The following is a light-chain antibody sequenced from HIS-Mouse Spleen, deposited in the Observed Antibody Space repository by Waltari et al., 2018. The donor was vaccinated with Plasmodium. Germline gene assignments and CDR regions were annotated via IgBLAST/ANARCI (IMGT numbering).Light chain of an antibody. V-gene: IGKV3-15*01. J-gene: IGKJ5*01. CDR2: GAS. CDR1: QRVSSN. Sequence: EIVITPSPATLSVSPGERATLSCRASQRVSSNLAWYQQKPGQAPRLLIYGASTRATGIPARFSGSGSGTELTITISSMQSEDFAVYYCQQYNNWLTSGQGTRLEIK. CDR3: QQYNNWLT.